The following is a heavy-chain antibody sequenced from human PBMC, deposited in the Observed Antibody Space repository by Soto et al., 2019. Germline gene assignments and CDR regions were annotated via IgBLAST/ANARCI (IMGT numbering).Heavy chain of an antibody. CDR1: GGTFSSYA. D-gene: IGHD3-9*01. V-gene: IGHV1-69*13. Sequence: ASVKLSCKASGGTFSSYAISWVRQAPGQGLEWMGGIIPIFGTANYAQKFQGRVTITADESTSTAYMELSSLRSEDTAVYYCATLYYDILTGDPDDAFDIWGQGTMVTVSS. CDR2: IIPIFGTA. CDR3: ATLYYDILTGDPDDAFDI. J-gene: IGHJ3*02.